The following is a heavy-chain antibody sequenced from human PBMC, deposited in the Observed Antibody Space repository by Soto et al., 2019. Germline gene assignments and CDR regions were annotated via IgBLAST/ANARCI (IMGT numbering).Heavy chain of an antibody. CDR3: AKDDRGPAVTHIIDY. CDR2: ISYDGSNK. D-gene: IGHD4-17*01. CDR1: GFTFSSYG. V-gene: IGHV3-30*18. Sequence: QVQLVESGGGVVQPGRSVRLSCAASGFTFSSYGMHWVRQAPGKGLEWVAVISYDGSNKYYADSVKGRFTISRDNSKNTLYLQMNSLRAEDTAVYYCAKDDRGPAVTHIIDYWGQGTLVTVSS. J-gene: IGHJ4*02.